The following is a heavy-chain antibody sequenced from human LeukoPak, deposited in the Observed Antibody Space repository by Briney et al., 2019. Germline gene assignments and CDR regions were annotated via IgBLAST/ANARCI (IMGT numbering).Heavy chain of an antibody. CDR1: GGSISRGGYY. D-gene: IGHD3-16*01. Sequence: SQTLSLTCTISGGSISRGGYYWSWVRQHPGKGLEWIGYIYYSGSTYYNPSLKSRVTMSVDTSENQFSLKLNSVTAADTAVYYCATTVGSYFDYWSQGTLVTVSS. CDR2: IYYSGST. J-gene: IGHJ4*02. CDR3: ATTVGSYFDY. V-gene: IGHV4-31*03.